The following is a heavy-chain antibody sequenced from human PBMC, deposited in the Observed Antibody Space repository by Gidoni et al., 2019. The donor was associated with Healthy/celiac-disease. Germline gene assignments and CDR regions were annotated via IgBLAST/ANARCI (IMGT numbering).Heavy chain of an antibody. Sequence: EVQLLESGGGLVQPGGSLRLSCAASGFTFSSDAMSWVGQAPGKGLEWVSAISGSGVSTYYADSVKGRFTISRDNSKNTLYLQMNSLRAEDTAVYYCAKVDSSGWQGDFDYWGQGTLVTVSS. D-gene: IGHD6-19*01. CDR2: ISGSGVST. V-gene: IGHV3-23*01. CDR1: GFTFSSDA. J-gene: IGHJ4*02. CDR3: AKVDSSGWQGDFDY.